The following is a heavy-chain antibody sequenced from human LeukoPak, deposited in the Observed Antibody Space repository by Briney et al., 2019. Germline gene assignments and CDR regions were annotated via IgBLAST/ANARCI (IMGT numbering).Heavy chain of an antibody. J-gene: IGHJ4*02. CDR2: IYYSGST. Sequence: PSETLSLTCTVSGGSISSYYWSWIRQPPGKGLEWIGYIYYSGSTNYNPSLKSRVTISVDTSKNQFSLKLSSVTAADTAVYYCARTKLTMIVDYWGQGTLVTVSS. CDR3: ARTKLTMIVDY. CDR1: GGSISSYY. V-gene: IGHV4-59*08. D-gene: IGHD3-22*01.